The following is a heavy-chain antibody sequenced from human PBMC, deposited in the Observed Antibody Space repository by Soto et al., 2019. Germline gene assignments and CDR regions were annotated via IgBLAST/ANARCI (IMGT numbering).Heavy chain of an antibody. Sequence: QEQLVESGGGVVQPGKSLRLSCAASGFTFNTYGMHWVRQAPGKRLEWVAVISDDGSEKYYVDSVKGRFTISKDNSKNTLYLQMNSLRPEDTALYYCAKSPNFYCSSPNCYKYYFDHWGQGTRVTVSS. D-gene: IGHD2-2*02. CDR3: AKSPNFYCSSPNCYKYYFDH. V-gene: IGHV3-30*18. CDR2: ISDDGSEK. J-gene: IGHJ4*02. CDR1: GFTFNTYG.